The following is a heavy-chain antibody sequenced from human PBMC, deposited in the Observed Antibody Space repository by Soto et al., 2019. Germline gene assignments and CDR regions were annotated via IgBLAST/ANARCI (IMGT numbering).Heavy chain of an antibody. CDR1: GFTFSSYG. V-gene: IGHV3-33*01. J-gene: IGHJ4*02. Sequence: QVQLVESGGGVVQPGRSLRLSCAASGFTFSSYGMHWVRQAPGKGLEWVAGIWYDGSNKYYADSVKGRFTISRDNSKNTLYLQMNTLRAEDTAVYYCARGEGCCGGSCYLDSWGQGTLVTVSS. CDR3: ARGEGCCGGSCYLDS. D-gene: IGHD2-15*01. CDR2: IWYDGSNK.